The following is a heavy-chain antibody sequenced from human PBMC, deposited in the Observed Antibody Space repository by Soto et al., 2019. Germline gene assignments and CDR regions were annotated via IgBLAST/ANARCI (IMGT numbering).Heavy chain of an antibody. CDR2: ISYDGSNK. J-gene: IGHJ6*02. D-gene: IGHD4-17*01. Sequence: QVQLVESGGGVVQPGRSLRLSCAASGFIFSTYGMHWVRQAPGKGLEWVAVISYDGSNKYYADSVKGRVTISRDNSKNTLYLQMNGLRAEDTAVHYCAKDGYGGNAPSGMDVWGQGTTVTVSS. V-gene: IGHV3-30*18. CDR1: GFIFSTYG. CDR3: AKDGYGGNAPSGMDV.